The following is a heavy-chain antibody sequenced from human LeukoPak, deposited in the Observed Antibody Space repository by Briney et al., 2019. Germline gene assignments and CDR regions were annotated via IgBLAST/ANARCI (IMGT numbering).Heavy chain of an antibody. CDR3: ARDGYDFWSGYNDY. CDR1: GFTFSSYW. J-gene: IGHJ4*02. D-gene: IGHD3/OR15-3a*01. CDR2: IKQDGSEK. Sequence: GGSLRLSCAASGFTFSSYWMSWVRQAPGKGLEWVANIKQDGSEKYYVDSVKGRFTISRDNAKNSLYLQMNSLRAEDTAVYYCARDGYDFWSGYNDYWGRGTLVTVSS. V-gene: IGHV3-7*01.